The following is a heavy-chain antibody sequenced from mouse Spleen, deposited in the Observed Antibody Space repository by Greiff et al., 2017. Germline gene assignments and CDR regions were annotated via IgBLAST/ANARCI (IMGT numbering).Heavy chain of an antibody. CDR3: ARRNYYGSSSYAMDY. V-gene: IGHV5-9-1*01. J-gene: IGHJ4*01. CDR2: ISSGGSYT. Sequence: EVKLVEPGGGLVKPGGSLKLSCAASGFTFSSYAMSWVRQTPEKRLEWVATISSGGSYTYYPDSVKGRCTISRDNAKNTLYLQMSSLRSEDTAMYYCARRNYYGSSSYAMDYWGQGTSVTVSS. D-gene: IGHD1-1*01. CDR1: GFTFSSYA.